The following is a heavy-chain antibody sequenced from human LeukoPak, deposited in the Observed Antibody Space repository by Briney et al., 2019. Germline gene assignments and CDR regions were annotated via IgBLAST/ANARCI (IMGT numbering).Heavy chain of an antibody. J-gene: IGHJ4*02. CDR1: GFTFSSYG. CDR3: AKGPWGMTTVTIYYFDY. CDR2: ISGSGGST. V-gene: IGHV3-23*01. Sequence: GGSLRLSCAASGFTFSSYGMSWVRQAPGKGLEWVSAISGSGGSTYYADSVKGRFTISRDNSKNTLYLQMNSLRAEDTAVYYCAKGPWGMTTVTIYYFDYWGQGTLVTVSS. D-gene: IGHD4-17*01.